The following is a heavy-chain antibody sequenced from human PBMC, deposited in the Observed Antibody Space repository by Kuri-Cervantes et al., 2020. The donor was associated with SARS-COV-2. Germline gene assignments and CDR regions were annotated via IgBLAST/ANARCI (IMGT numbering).Heavy chain of an antibody. CDR2: ISYDGSNK. CDR1: GFTFSSYS. CDR3: ASGHGDALISIDY. D-gene: IGHD4-17*01. Sequence: GGSLRLSCEASGFTFSSYSMNWVRQAPGKGLEWVAVISYDGSNKYYADSVKGRFTISRDNSKNTLYLQMNSLRAEDTAVYYCASGHGDALISIDYWGQGTLVTVSS. V-gene: IGHV3-30*03. J-gene: IGHJ4*02.